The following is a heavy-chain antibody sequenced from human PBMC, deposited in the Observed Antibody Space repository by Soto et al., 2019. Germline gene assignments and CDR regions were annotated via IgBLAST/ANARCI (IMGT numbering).Heavy chain of an antibody. Sequence: QVQLVQSGAEVKKPGASVKVSCKASGYTFTSYGISWVRQAPGQGLEWMGWISAYNGNTNYAQKLQGRVTMTTDTSTSTAYMELRSLRSDDTAVYYCARVSEYYDFWSGYQTYDYWGQGTLVTVSS. CDR1: GYTFTSYG. CDR3: ARVSEYYDFWSGYQTYDY. D-gene: IGHD3-3*01. J-gene: IGHJ4*02. V-gene: IGHV1-18*01. CDR2: ISAYNGNT.